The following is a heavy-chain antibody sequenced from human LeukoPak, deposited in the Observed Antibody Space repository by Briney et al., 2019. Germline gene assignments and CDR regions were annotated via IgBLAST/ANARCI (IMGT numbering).Heavy chain of an antibody. CDR1: GFTFSIYA. J-gene: IGHJ4*02. Sequence: PGGSLRLSCAASGFTFSIYAMSWVRQVPGKGLEWVSVISGGGDRTYYADSVKGRFTISRDNSKNTLYLQMNSLRAEDTAVYYCAKGPTYYYDSSGYFDYWGQGTLVTVSS. D-gene: IGHD3-22*01. CDR3: AKGPTYYYDSSGYFDY. CDR2: ISGGGDRT. V-gene: IGHV3-23*01.